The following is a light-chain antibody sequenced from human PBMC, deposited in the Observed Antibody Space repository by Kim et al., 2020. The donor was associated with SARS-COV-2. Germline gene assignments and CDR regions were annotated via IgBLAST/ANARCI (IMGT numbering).Light chain of an antibody. J-gene: IGKJ2*01. V-gene: IGKV1-5*01. CDR3: QQYNTYSHT. Sequence: DIQMTQSPSTLSASVGDKVTITCRASQSVGSWLAWYQQKPGKAPKLLIYDASSLESGVPSRFSGSGSGTEFTLSISSLQPDDFATYYCQQYNTYSHTFGQGTKLEI. CDR2: DAS. CDR1: QSVGSW.